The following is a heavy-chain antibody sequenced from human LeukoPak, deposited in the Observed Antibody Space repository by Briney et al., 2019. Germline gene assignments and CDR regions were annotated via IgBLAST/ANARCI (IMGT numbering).Heavy chain of an antibody. CDR1: GFTFSSYG. CDR2: ISYDGSNK. V-gene: IGHV3-30*18. J-gene: IGHJ4*02. CDR3: AKDGLGYCSGGSCYSDY. Sequence: PGGSLRLSCAASGFTFSSYGMHWVRQAPGKGLEWVALISYDGSNKYYADSVKGRFTISRGNSKNTLYLEMNSLRAEDTAVYYCAKDGLGYCSGGSCYSDYWGQGTLVTVSS. D-gene: IGHD2-15*01.